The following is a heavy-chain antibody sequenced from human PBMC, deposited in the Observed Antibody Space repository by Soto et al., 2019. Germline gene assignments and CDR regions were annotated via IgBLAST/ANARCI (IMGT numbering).Heavy chain of an antibody. J-gene: IGHJ6*02. CDR3: AKGGPSFYYYGLDV. D-gene: IGHD1-26*01. V-gene: IGHV3-23*01. Sequence: QAGGSLRLSCAASGLTFTTYAMTWVRQSPGKGLEWVSTITASGRSTHYADSVEGRFTISRDNSKNTLSLQMDSLRAEDTALYYCAKGGPSFYYYGLDVWGQGTSVTVSS. CDR2: ITASGRST. CDR1: GLTFTTYA.